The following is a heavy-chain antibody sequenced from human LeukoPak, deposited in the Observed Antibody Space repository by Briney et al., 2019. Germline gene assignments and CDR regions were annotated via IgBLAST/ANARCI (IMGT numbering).Heavy chain of an antibody. V-gene: IGHV3-7*01. Sequence: EGSLRLSCAASGFTFSRYWMSWVRQAPGKGLQWVANIKQDGSEKYYVDSVKGRFTISRDNAKNSLYLQMNSLRAEDTAVYYCAQECVDSSGYYYVPNWFDPWGQGTLVTVSS. CDR1: GFTFSRYW. CDR3: AQECVDSSGYYYVPNWFDP. J-gene: IGHJ5*02. CDR2: IKQDGSEK. D-gene: IGHD3-22*01.